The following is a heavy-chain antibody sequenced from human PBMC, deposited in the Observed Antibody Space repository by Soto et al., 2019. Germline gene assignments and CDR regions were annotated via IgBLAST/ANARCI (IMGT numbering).Heavy chain of an antibody. J-gene: IGHJ3*02. V-gene: IGHV4-31*03. CDR3: ARLLGSGNYLGIFDAFDI. D-gene: IGHD1-26*01. CDR1: GGSITTVGNY. Sequence: QVQLQESGPGLVHPSQTLSLACTVSGGSITTVGNYWSWLRQFPGKGLEWIGHISYSGSTNSNPSLRSRLSMSVDTSKNQFSLELSSVTAADTAVYYCARLLGSGNYLGIFDAFDIWGQGTVVTVSS. CDR2: ISYSGST.